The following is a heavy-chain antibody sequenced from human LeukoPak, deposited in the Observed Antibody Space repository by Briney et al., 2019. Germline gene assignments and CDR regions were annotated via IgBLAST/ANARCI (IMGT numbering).Heavy chain of an antibody. CDR1: GGSFSGSY. Sequence: PESLSLTCALHGGSFSGSYWSWICQPPGKGLEWIGEIYRSGRTNYNPSLKTRVPISVDTSKNESSLKLSSVTAAETAVYYCARGRGIRYFDWQRMDAFDIWGQGTMVTVSS. CDR2: IYRSGRT. J-gene: IGHJ3*02. V-gene: IGHV4-34*01. D-gene: IGHD3-9*01. CDR3: ARGRGIRYFDWQRMDAFDI.